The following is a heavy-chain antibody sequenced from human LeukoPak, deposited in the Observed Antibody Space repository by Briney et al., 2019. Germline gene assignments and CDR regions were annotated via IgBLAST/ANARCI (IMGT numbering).Heavy chain of an antibody. CDR2: ISSSSSYI. Sequence: MTGGSLRLSCAASGFTFSSYSMNWVRQAPGKGLEWVSSISSSSSYIYYADSVKGRFTISRDNAKNSLYPQMNSLRAEDTAVYYCARDRLAARTLIDYWGQGTLVTVSS. J-gene: IGHJ4*02. V-gene: IGHV3-21*01. CDR3: ARDRLAARTLIDY. D-gene: IGHD6-6*01. CDR1: GFTFSSYS.